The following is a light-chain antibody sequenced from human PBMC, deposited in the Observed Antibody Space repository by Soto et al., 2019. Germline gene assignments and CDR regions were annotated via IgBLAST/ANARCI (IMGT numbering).Light chain of an antibody. Sequence: AIQVTQSPSSLSASVGDRVTITCRASQGIGTDLGWYQQKPGKAPKLLIFAASRLQTGVPSRFSGSGSGTDFTLTISSLQPEDFATYYCLHDYNYPWTFGQGTKVEIK. J-gene: IGKJ1*01. V-gene: IGKV1-6*02. CDR3: LHDYNYPWT. CDR1: QGIGTD. CDR2: AAS.